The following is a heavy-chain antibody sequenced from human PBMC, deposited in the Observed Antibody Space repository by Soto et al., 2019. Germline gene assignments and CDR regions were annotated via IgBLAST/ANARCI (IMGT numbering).Heavy chain of an antibody. Sequence: ESLKISCKGSGYTFTNYWIGWVRQMPGKGLEWMGIINPGDSSARYSPPFEGQVTISADKSINTAYLQWSSLKASDTAMYYCARLGLKRYCSSPSCYTMDVWGQGTTVTVSS. V-gene: IGHV5-51*01. CDR3: ARLGLKRYCSSPSCYTMDV. CDR2: INPGDSSA. CDR1: GYTFTNYW. D-gene: IGHD2-2*02. J-gene: IGHJ6*02.